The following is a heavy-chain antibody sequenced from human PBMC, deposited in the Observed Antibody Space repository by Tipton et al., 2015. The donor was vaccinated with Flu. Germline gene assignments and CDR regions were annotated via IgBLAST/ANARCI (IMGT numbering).Heavy chain of an antibody. J-gene: IGHJ4*02. CDR2: ITPSGSST. CDR1: GYTFTHYH. CDR3: ARGSYGDLIDY. D-gene: IGHD5-18*01. Sequence: QLVQSGAEVKKPGVSVKVSCKSSGYTFTHYHMHWVRQAPGQGLDWMGIITPSGSSTFYAPEFQGRVTMTRDTSTSTDYMELSSLRSDDTAVYFCARGSYGDLIDYWGQGTLVTVSS. V-gene: IGHV1-46*01.